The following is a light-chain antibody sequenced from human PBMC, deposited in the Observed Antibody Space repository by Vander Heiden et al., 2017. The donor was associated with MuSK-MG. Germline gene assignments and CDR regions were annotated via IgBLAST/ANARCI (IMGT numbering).Light chain of an antibody. Sequence: QPALPQPASVSGSPGQPITISCTGTSSDVGGYNYVSWYQQHPGKARKLMVYDVSSRPSGVSGRFSGSRAGNAASQTISGLEAEDGADYYCGSDTSSSTLVFGGGTRRTVL. CDR3: GSDTSSSTLV. CDR1: SSDVGGYNY. CDR2: DVS. V-gene: IGLV2-14*01. J-gene: IGLJ2*01.